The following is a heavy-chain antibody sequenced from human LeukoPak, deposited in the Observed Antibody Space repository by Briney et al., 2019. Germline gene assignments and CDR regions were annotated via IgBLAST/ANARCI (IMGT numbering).Heavy chain of an antibody. CDR1: GYTFTSYG. D-gene: IGHD2-15*01. J-gene: IGHJ6*02. Sequence: GASAKVSCKASGYTFTSYGISWVRQAPGQGLEWMGWISAYNGNTNYAQKLQGRVTMTTDTSTSTAYMELRSLRSDDTAVYYCARECSGGSCYSLMDVWGQGTTVTVSS. CDR2: ISAYNGNT. CDR3: ARECSGGSCYSLMDV. V-gene: IGHV1-18*01.